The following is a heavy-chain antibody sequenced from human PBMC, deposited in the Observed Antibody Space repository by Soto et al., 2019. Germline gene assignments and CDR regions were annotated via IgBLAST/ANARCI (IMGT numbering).Heavy chain of an antibody. CDR1: GFTFRHYS. D-gene: IGHD2-8*02. V-gene: IGHV3-48*04. CDR3: VAGHWCLDP. Sequence: GGYLRLSCAASGFTFRHYSMHWVRQAPGKGLEWVAYISTSSSPRYYADSVKGRFTISRDNAENSLYLQMNSLRAEDTAVYYFVAGHWCLDPWCQGMLVPLS. J-gene: IGHJ5*02. CDR2: ISTSSSPR.